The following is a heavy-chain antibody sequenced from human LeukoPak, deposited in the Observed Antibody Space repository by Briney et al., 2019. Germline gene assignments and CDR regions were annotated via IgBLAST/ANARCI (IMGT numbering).Heavy chain of an antibody. CDR1: GGSIGSYY. Sequence: SETLSLTCTVSGGSIGSYYWSWIRQPPGKGLEWIGCIYYTGSTNYNPSLKSRVTISVDTSKNQFSLKLSSVAAADTAVYYCATGRAYSSVDYWGQGTLVTVSS. CDR2: IYYTGST. D-gene: IGHD6-19*01. CDR3: ATGRAYSSVDY. V-gene: IGHV4-59*01. J-gene: IGHJ4*02.